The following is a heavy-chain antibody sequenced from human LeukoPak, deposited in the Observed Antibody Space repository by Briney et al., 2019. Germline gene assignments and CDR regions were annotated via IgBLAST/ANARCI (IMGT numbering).Heavy chain of an antibody. J-gene: IGHJ4*02. V-gene: IGHV1-2*02. CDR1: GYTFTGDY. D-gene: IGHD3-3*01. CDR2: VISISGGT. Sequence: ASVKVSCKASGYTFTGDYMHCVRQAPGQGLEGMGLVISISGGTNYAQKFQGRVTMTRDTSISTAYMDLGRLRSDDTAVYYCARGPISSPHYDYWGQGTLVTVSS. CDR3: ARGPISSPHYDY.